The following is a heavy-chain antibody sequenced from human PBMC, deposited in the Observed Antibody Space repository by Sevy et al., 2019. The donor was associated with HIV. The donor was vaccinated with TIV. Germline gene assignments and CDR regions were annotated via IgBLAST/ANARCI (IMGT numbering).Heavy chain of an antibody. D-gene: IGHD6-19*01. Sequence: GGSLRLSCAASGFTFSSYSMNWVRQAPGKGLEWVSSISSSSSYIYYADSVKGRFTISRDNAKNSLYLQMNSLRAEDTAVYYCARDTRYSSGWYLERRDCWGQGTLVTVSS. CDR1: GFTFSSYS. V-gene: IGHV3-21*01. CDR3: ARDTRYSSGWYLERRDC. CDR2: ISSSSSYI. J-gene: IGHJ4*02.